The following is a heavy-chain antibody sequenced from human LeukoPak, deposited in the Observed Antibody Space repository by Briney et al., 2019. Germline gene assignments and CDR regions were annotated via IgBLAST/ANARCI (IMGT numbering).Heavy chain of an antibody. Sequence: PSETLSLTCSVPGGSISNYYWTWIRQPPRKGLERIGYIYDSGSTNYNPSLKSRVTISLDTSKNQFSLKLSSVTAAGTAVYYCARGSISMVRGVIIIEYWGQGTLVTVSS. CDR2: IYDSGST. CDR1: GGSISNYY. V-gene: IGHV4-59*01. CDR3: ARGSISMVRGVIIIEY. J-gene: IGHJ4*02. D-gene: IGHD3-10*01.